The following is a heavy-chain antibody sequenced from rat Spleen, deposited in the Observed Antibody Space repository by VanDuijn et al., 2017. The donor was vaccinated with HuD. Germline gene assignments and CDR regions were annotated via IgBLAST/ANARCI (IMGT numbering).Heavy chain of an antibody. J-gene: IGHJ2*01. D-gene: IGHD4-1*01. CDR1: GFTFSHFP. CDR2: IGTGGGNT. Sequence: EVQLVESGGGLVQPGRSLKLSCAASGFTFSHFPMAWVRQAPTKGLEWVASIGTGGGNTYYRDSVKGRFTISRDNAKNTLYLQMDSLTSEDTATYYCARETGYNSYFDYWGQGVMVTVSS. V-gene: IGHV5S13*01. CDR3: ARETGYNSYFDY.